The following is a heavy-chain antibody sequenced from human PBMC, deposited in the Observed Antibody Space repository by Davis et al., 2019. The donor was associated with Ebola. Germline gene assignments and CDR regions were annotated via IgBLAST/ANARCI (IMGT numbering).Heavy chain of an antibody. CDR2: IYYSGST. Sequence: SETLSLTCTVSGGSISSYYWSWIRQPPGKGLEWFGYIYYSGSTNYNSSLKSRVTISVDTSKNQFSLKLSSVTAADTAVYYCARVGRLRYFDQPYYYYGMDVWGQGTTVTVSS. D-gene: IGHD3-9*01. J-gene: IGHJ6*02. CDR1: GGSISSYY. V-gene: IGHV4-59*01. CDR3: ARVGRLRYFDQPYYYYGMDV.